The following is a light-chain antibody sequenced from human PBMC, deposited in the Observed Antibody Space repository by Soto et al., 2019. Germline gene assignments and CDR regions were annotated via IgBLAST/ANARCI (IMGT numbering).Light chain of an antibody. V-gene: IGKV3-20*01. CDR2: GAS. CDR3: QLYDSSPPGYT. J-gene: IGKJ2*01. Sequence: EVVLTQSPATLSLSPGQGATLSCRASQNVRSYLAWFQHKPGQAPRLLIYGASHRATGVPARFSGSGSGADFTLTISRLEPEDFAVYYCQLYDSSPPGYTFGQGTKVDIK. CDR1: QNVRSY.